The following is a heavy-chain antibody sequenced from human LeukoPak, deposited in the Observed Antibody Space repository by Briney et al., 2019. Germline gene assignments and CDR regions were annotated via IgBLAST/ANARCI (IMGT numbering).Heavy chain of an antibody. CDR3: AREKDFGQWQVGGFKY. D-gene: IGHD6-19*01. Sequence: GASVKVSCKASGYTFTSYAMNWVRQAPGQGLEWMGWINTNTGNPTYAPGFTGRFVFSLDTSVSTTYLKISSLKAEDTAVYYCAREKDFGQWQVGGFKYWGQGTLVTVSS. CDR2: INTNTGNP. CDR1: GYTFTSYA. J-gene: IGHJ4*02. V-gene: IGHV7-4-1*02.